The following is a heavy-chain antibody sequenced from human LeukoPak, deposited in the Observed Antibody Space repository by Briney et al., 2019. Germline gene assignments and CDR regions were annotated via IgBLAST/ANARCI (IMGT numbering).Heavy chain of an antibody. CDR1: GGSISSGGYY. J-gene: IGHJ6*02. Sequence: SETLSLNCTVPGGSISSGGYYWSWIRQHPGKGLEWIGYIYYSGSTYYNPSLKSRVTISVDTSKNQFSLKLSSVTAADTAVYYCARVIAVAEAYYYYYGMDVWGQGTTVTVSS. V-gene: IGHV4-31*03. CDR2: IYYSGST. D-gene: IGHD6-19*01. CDR3: ARVIAVAEAYYYYYGMDV.